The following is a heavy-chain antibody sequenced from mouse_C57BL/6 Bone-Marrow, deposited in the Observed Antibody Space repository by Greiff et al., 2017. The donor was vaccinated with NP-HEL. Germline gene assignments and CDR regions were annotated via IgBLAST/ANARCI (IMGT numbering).Heavy chain of an antibody. CDR3: VREINYYGSSYGNFDY. Sequence: DVMLVESGGGLVQPKGSLKLSCAASGFTFNTYAMHWVRQAPGKGLEWVARIRSKSSNYATYYADSVKDRFTISRDDSQSMLYLQMNNLKTEDTAMYYCVREINYYGSSYGNFDYWGQGTTLTVSS. D-gene: IGHD1-1*01. J-gene: IGHJ2*01. CDR2: IRSKSSNYAT. V-gene: IGHV10-3*01. CDR1: GFTFNTYA.